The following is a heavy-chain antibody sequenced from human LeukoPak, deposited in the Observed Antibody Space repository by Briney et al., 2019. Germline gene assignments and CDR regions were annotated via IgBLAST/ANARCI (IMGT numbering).Heavy chain of an antibody. CDR1: GFRFSTYG. J-gene: IGHJ4*02. D-gene: IGHD1-14*01. V-gene: IGHV3-33*01. CDR3: ARLSPEGD. Sequence: PGRSLRLSCAASGFRFSTYGMQWVRQAPGTGLEWVAAIWYDGSNKYYADSVKGRFTISRDNSKNTLYLQMNSLRAEDTAVYYCARLSPEGDWGQGTLVTVSS. CDR2: IWYDGSNK.